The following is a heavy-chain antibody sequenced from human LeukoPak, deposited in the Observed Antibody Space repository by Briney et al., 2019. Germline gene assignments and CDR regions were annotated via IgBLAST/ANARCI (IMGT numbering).Heavy chain of an antibody. CDR3: ARGWATMVKADMDV. V-gene: IGHV4-34*01. CDR2: INHSGST. Sequence: PSETLSLTCAVYGGSFSGYYWSWIRQPPGKGLEWIGEINHSGSTNYNPSLKSRVTISVDTSKNQFSLKLSSVTAADTAVYYCARGWATMVKADMDVWGKGTTVTVSS. D-gene: IGHD3-10*01. J-gene: IGHJ6*03. CDR1: GGSFSGYY.